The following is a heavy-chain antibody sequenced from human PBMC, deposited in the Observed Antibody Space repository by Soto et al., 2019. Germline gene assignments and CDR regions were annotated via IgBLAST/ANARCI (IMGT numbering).Heavy chain of an antibody. V-gene: IGHV4-59*01. J-gene: IGHJ4*02. Sequence: SETLSLTCSVSAGSLSNYYWTWIRQSPGKGLEWIGEIYHTGSTKYNPSLKSRVAISVDMSKNQFSLTLSFVTPADTAVYYCARGGRGSGLYFLYYFDLWGQGTLVTVSS. CDR1: AGSLSNYY. CDR3: ARGGRGSGLYFLYYFDL. CDR2: IYHTGST. D-gene: IGHD3-16*01.